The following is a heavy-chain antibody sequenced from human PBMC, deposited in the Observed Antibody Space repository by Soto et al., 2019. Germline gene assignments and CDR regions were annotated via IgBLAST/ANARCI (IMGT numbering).Heavy chain of an antibody. CDR2: IYYSGST. V-gene: IGHV4-31*03. Sequence: SETLSLTCTVSGGSISSGGYYWNWIHQHPGKGLEWIGYIYYSGSTYYNPSLKSRVTISIDTSKNQFSLKLSSVTVADTAVYYCAREKSDSGYDTYFDPWGQVTLVTVAS. CDR3: AREKSDSGYDTYFDP. D-gene: IGHD5-12*01. J-gene: IGHJ5*02. CDR1: GGSISSGGYY.